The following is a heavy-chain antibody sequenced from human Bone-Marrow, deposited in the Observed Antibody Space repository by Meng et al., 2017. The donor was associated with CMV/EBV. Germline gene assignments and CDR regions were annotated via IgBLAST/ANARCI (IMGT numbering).Heavy chain of an antibody. CDR2: ISSSGSTI. J-gene: IGHJ2*01. Sequence: GGSLRLSCAASGFTFSSYEMNWVRQAPGKGLEWVSYISSSGSTIYYADSVKGRFTISRDNAKNSLYLQMNSLRAEDTAVYYCARGSTAMWYWYFDLWGRGTLVTVSS. CDR1: GFTFSSYE. D-gene: IGHD5-18*01. CDR3: ARGSTAMWYWYFDL. V-gene: IGHV3-48*03.